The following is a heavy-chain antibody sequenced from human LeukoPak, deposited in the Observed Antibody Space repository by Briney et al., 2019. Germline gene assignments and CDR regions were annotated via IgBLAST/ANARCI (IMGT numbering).Heavy chain of an antibody. CDR1: GHPFYKYG. D-gene: IGHD3-16*01. V-gene: IGHV1-18*01. CDR3: AGNYEGQGVVAAH. CDR2: VSVYNGNT. J-gene: IGHJ4*02. Sequence: ASVKVSCRVSGHPFYKYGVNWVRQAPGQGLEWLGWVSVYNGNTNNVQTLQGRLTMTTDVSTSTAYMELRSLRSDDTAVYYCAGNYEGQGVVAAHWGQGTLVTVSS.